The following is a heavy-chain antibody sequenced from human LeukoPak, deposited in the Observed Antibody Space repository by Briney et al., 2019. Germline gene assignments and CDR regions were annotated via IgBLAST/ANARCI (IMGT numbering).Heavy chain of an antibody. J-gene: IGHJ5*02. V-gene: IGHV4-59*01. CDR1: GGSISRYF. CDR3: ARGGGSGRGNWFDP. CDR2: IYYSGST. D-gene: IGHD3-10*01. Sequence: SETLSLTCTVSGGSISRYFWSWIRQSPGEGLEWIGYIYYSGSTNYNPSLKSRVTISLDTSKSRFSLKLTSVTAADTAVYYCARGGGSGRGNWFDPWGQGSLVIVSS.